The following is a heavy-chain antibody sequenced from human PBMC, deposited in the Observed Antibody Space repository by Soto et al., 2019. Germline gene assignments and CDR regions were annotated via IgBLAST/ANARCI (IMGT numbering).Heavy chain of an antibody. D-gene: IGHD1-26*01. Sequence: PSETLSLTCTVSGGSISSSSYYWGWIRQPPGKGLEWIGSIYYSGSTYYNPSLKSRVTISVDTSKNQFSLKLSSVTAADTAVYYCARVASGSYPYYFDYWGQGTLVTVSS. CDR3: ARVASGSYPYYFDY. J-gene: IGHJ4*02. CDR1: GGSISSSSYY. V-gene: IGHV4-39*01. CDR2: IYYSGST.